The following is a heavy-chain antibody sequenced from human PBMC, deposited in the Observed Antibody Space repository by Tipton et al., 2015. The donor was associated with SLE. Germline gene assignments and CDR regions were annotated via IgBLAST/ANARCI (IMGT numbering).Heavy chain of an antibody. V-gene: IGHV3-15*01. CDR3: ATLGPNCSGGSCYSGKFDF. D-gene: IGHD2-15*01. J-gene: IGHJ4*02. Sequence: SLRLSCTASGFTFGDYAINWVRQAPGKGLEWVGHIKAKSEGETTDYAAPVKGRFTIPRDDSENTVYLQMSRLKTEDTAVYYCATLGPNCSGGSCYSGKFDFWGQGTLVTVSS. CDR2: IKAKSEGETT. CDR1: GFTFGDYA.